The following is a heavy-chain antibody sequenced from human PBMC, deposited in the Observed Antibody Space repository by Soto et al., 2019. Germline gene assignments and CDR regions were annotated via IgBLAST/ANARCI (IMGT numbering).Heavy chain of an antibody. CDR1: GGSISNYF. CDR3: ARGGQDFWSGPFDY. V-gene: IGHV4-4*07. D-gene: IGHD3-3*01. J-gene: IGHJ4*02. Sequence: QGQLQESGPGLVKPSETLSLTCTVSGGSISNYFCNWIRQPAGKGLEWIGRIDNSGSTNYNPSLKSRITMASDTSRNQFSLKFNSVTAADTAVYYCARGGQDFWSGPFDYWGQGALVTVSS. CDR2: IDNSGST.